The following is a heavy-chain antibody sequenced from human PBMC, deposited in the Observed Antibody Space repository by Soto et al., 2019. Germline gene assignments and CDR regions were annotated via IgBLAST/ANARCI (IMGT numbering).Heavy chain of an antibody. Sequence: SETLSLTCAVSGGSISSSNWWSWVRQPPGKGLEWSGEIYHSGSTNDNPSLKSRVTISVDTSKNQFSLHLSSVTAADTAVYYCARQAAYASVWGKSDGSDYWGQGTLVTVSS. D-gene: IGHD3-16*01. V-gene: IGHV4-4*02. CDR1: GGSISSSNW. CDR2: IYHSGST. J-gene: IGHJ4*02. CDR3: ARQAAYASVWGKSDGSDY.